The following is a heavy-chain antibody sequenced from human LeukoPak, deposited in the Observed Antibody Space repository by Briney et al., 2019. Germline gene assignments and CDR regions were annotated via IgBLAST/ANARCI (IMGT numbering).Heavy chain of an antibody. D-gene: IGHD6-13*01. J-gene: IGHJ4*02. V-gene: IGHV3-48*03. CDR3: AGEQQLVRSPFDY. CDR2: ISSSGNTI. CDR1: GFTFSSYE. Sequence: GGSLRLSCAASGFTFSSYEMSWVRQAPGKGLEWVSYISSSGNTIYYADSVKGRFTISRDNAKSSLYLQMNSLRAEDTAVYYCAGEQQLVRSPFDYWGQGTLVTVSS.